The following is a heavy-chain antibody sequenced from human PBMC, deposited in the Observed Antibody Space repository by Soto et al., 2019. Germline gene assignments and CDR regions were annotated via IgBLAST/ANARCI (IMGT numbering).Heavy chain of an antibody. CDR2: IHWDDDK. V-gene: IGHV2-70*12. CDR1: GFSLSTSGMC. CDR3: ARLRRTRVGSGSWRSDGMDV. D-gene: IGHD3-10*01. J-gene: IGHJ6*02. Sequence: SGPTLVNPTQTLTLTCSFSGFSLSTSGMCVACIRQPPGKALEWLAHIHWDDDKDYNRFMETRLSISKDTSKNQVALTVTNVEPAATATYYCARLRRTRVGSGSWRSDGMDVWGQGTTVTVSS.